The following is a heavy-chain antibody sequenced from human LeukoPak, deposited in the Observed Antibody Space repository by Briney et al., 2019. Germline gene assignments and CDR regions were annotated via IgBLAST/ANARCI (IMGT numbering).Heavy chain of an antibody. CDR3: AKTISGGSCLFDY. D-gene: IGHD2-15*01. Sequence: PSETLSLTCAVYGGSFSGYYWSWIRQPPGKGLEWIGEINHSGSTNYNPSLKSRVTISVDTSKNQFSLKLSSVTAADTAVYYCAKTISGGSCLFDYWGQGTLVTVSS. CDR2: INHSGST. J-gene: IGHJ4*02. V-gene: IGHV4-34*01. CDR1: GGSFSGYY.